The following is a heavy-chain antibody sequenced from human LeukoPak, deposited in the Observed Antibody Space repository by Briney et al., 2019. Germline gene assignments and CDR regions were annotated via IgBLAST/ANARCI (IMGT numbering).Heavy chain of an antibody. V-gene: IGHV3-74*01. CDR3: ARDYYDSSGSSSTRWEAFDI. J-gene: IGHJ3*02. CDR1: GFSFSVYW. D-gene: IGHD3-22*01. Sequence: GGSLRLSCAASGFSFSVYWMHWVRQAPGKGLVWVSRINSDGSSTSYADSVKGRFTISRDNAKNTLYLQMNSLRAEDTAVYYCARDYYDSSGSSSTRWEAFDIWGQGTMVTVSS. CDR2: INSDGSST.